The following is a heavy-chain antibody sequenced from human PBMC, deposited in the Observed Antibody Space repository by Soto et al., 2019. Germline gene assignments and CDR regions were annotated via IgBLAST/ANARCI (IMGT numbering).Heavy chain of an antibody. Sequence: QVQLVQSGAEVKKPGSSXKVXCKASGGTFSSYAISWVRQAPGQGLEWMGGIIPIFGTANYAQKFQGRVTITADESTSTAYMELSSLRSEDTAVYXCXXXXXXXXXXXXXXMDVWGQGTTVTVSS. CDR2: IIPIFGTA. CDR3: XXXXXXXXXXXXXXMDV. V-gene: IGHV1-69*12. CDR1: GGTFSSYA. J-gene: IGHJ6*02.